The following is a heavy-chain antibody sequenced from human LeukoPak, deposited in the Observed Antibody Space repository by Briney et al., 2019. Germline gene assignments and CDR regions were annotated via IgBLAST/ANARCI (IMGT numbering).Heavy chain of an antibody. J-gene: IGHJ4*02. Sequence: GGSLRLSCAASGFTFGDYAMHWVRHAPGKGLEWVSGISWNSGSIGYADSVKGRFTISRDNAKNSLYLQMNSLRAEDTALYCCAKDWSGAFDYWGQGTLVTVSS. CDR2: ISWNSGSI. D-gene: IGHD3-3*01. CDR1: GFTFGDYA. CDR3: AKDWSGAFDY. V-gene: IGHV3-9*01.